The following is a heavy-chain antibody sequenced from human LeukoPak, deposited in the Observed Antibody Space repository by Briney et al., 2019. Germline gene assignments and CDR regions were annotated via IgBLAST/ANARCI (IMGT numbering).Heavy chain of an antibody. CDR1: GFTFSSYG. J-gene: IGHJ5*02. V-gene: IGHV3-30*02. CDR2: IRYDGNNQ. D-gene: IGHD6-13*01. Sequence: GSLRLSCAASGFTFSSYGMHWVRQAPGKGLEWVSFIRYDGNNQYYADSVKGRFTISRDNAKNSLYLQMNSLRAEDTAVYYCARDGQTDSSSWYETNWFDPWGQGTLVTVSS. CDR3: ARDGQTDSSSWYETNWFDP.